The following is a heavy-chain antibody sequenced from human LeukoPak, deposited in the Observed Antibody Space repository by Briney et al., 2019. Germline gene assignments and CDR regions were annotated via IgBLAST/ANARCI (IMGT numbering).Heavy chain of an antibody. CDR1: GSTFTAYG. CDR3: ASPQIEAADEGAFDI. D-gene: IGHD6-13*01. J-gene: IGHJ3*02. Sequence: ASVKVSCKAVGSTFTAYGIMWVRQAPGQGLEWMGWISAYNGDTNYAQKFQGRVTMTADISTSTANMELRSLRSDDTAVYYCASPQIEAADEGAFDIWGQGTMVTVSS. CDR2: ISAYNGDT. V-gene: IGHV1-18*01.